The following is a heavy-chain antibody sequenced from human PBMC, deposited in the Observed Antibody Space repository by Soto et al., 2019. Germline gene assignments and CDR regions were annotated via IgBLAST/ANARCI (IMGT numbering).Heavy chain of an antibody. CDR3: AKSHCSGSDTSCYPRDGLDV. Sequence: EVQRLDSGGGLVQPGGSLSLSCTASGFTFSTYAMNWVRQAPGKGLEWVSTISGSDGSTYYADPVKVPFTISRDNSKNTLDLQMNSLGAEDTAIYYCAKSHCSGSDTSCYPRDGLDVWGQGTTVTVSS. CDR2: ISGSDGST. V-gene: IGHV3-23*01. D-gene: IGHD2-2*01. J-gene: IGHJ6*02. CDR1: GFTFSTYA.